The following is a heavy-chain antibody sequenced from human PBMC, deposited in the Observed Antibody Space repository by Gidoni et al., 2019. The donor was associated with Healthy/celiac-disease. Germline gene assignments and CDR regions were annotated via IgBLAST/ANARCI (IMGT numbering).Heavy chain of an antibody. J-gene: IGHJ4*02. Sequence: QLQLQESGPGLVTPSATLSLTSTVSGGSPSSSSYYWGWIRQPPGKGLEWIGSIYYSGSTYYNPSLKSRVTISVDTSKNQFSLKLSSVTAADTAVYYCASRPDLRYCDWLLSFGDYWGQGTLVTVSS. D-gene: IGHD3-9*01. CDR1: GGSPSSSSYY. CDR2: IYYSGST. V-gene: IGHV4-39*01. CDR3: ASRPDLRYCDWLLSFGDY.